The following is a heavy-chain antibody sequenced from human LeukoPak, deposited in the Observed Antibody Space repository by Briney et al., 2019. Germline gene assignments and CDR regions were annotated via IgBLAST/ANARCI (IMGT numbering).Heavy chain of an antibody. J-gene: IGHJ4*02. V-gene: IGHV3-30*18. D-gene: IGHD2-21*01. CDR3: AKGYCGGDCPFDY. Sequence: GGSLRLSCAASGFTFSSYGMHWVRQAPGKGLEWVAVISYDGSNKYYADSVKGRFIISRDNSKNTQYLQMNSLRAEDTAVYYCAKGYCGGDCPFDYWGQGTLVTVSS. CDR1: GFTFSSYG. CDR2: ISYDGSNK.